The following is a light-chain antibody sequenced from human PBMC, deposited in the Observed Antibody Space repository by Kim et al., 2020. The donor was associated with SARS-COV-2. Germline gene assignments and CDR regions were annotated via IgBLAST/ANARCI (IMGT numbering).Light chain of an antibody. CDR3: MQGTHWPLHT. Sequence: DVVMTQSPLSLPVTLGQPASISCRSSQSLVHSDENTYLNWFQQRPGQSPRRLIYKVSNRDSGVPDRFSGSGSGTDFTLKISRVEAEDVGVYYCMQGTHWPLHTFGQGTKLEI. V-gene: IGKV2-30*02. J-gene: IGKJ2*01. CDR2: KVS. CDR1: QSLVHSDENTY.